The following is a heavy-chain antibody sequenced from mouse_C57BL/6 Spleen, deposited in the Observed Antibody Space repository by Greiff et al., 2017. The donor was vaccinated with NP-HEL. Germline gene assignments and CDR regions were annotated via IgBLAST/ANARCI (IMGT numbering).Heavy chain of an antibody. CDR3: ARALRLRSVDY. D-gene: IGHD3-2*02. J-gene: IGHJ2*01. Sequence: EVQLQQSGPELVKPGASVKISCKASGYTFTDYYMNWVKQSHGKSLEWIGDINPNTGGTSYNQKFKGKATLTVDKSSSTAYMELRSLTSEDSAVYYGARALRLRSVDYWGQGTTLTVSS. CDR2: INPNTGGT. CDR1: GYTFTDYY. V-gene: IGHV1-26*01.